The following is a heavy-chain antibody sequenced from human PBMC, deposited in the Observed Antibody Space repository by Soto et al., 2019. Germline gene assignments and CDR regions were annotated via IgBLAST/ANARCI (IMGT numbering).Heavy chain of an antibody. Sequence: SETLSLTCTVSGGSISSSSYYWGWIRQPPGKGPEWIGSIYYSGSTYYNPSLKSRVTISVDTSKNQFSLKLSSVTAADTAVYYCASFDINYGMDVWGQGTTVTVSS. J-gene: IGHJ6*02. CDR1: GGSISSSSYY. D-gene: IGHD3-9*01. CDR3: ASFDINYGMDV. CDR2: IYYSGST. V-gene: IGHV4-39*01.